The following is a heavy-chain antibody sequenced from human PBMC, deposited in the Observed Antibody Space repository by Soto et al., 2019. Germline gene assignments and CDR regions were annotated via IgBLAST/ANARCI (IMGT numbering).Heavy chain of an antibody. Sequence: QVQLQQSGPGLVKPSQTLSLTCAISGDSVSSNSATWNWIRQSPSSGLEWLGRTYYRSKWFNEYALPVKGQKTIRPDTPKNQCPVQVNWVSPEDTAVCFCAGGWVGLALPRFAPWGQGTLVPVPS. V-gene: IGHV6-1*01. D-gene: IGHD1-7*01. CDR3: AGGWVGLALPRFAP. CDR1: GDSVSSNSAT. CDR2: TYYRSKWFN. J-gene: IGHJ5*02.